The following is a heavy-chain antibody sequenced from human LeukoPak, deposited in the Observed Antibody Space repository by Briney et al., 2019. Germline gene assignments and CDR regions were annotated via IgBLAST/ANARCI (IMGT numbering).Heavy chain of an antibody. CDR2: IKSKTDGGTT. D-gene: IGHD3-22*01. Sequence: GGSPRLSCAASGFTFSNAWMSWVRQAPGKGLEWVGRIKSKTDGGTTDYAAPVKGRFTISRDDSKNTLYLQMNSLKTEDTAVYYCNTGPPGHYYDSSGYYYFDYWGQGTLVTVSS. J-gene: IGHJ4*02. CDR1: GFTFSNAW. CDR3: NTGPPGHYYDSSGYYYFDY. V-gene: IGHV3-15*01.